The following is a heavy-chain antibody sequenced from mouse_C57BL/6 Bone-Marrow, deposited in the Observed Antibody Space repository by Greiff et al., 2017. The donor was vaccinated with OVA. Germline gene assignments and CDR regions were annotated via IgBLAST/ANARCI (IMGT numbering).Heavy chain of an antibody. CDR3: AIYLEDY. CDR1: GYTFTSYW. D-gene: IGHD2-1*01. Sequence: QVQLKQPGAELVRPGTSVKLSCKASGYTFTSYWMHWVKQRPGQGLEWIGVIDPSDSYTNYNQKFKGKATLTVDTSSSTAYMQLSSLTSEDSAVYYCAIYLEDYWGQGTTLTVSS. V-gene: IGHV1-59*01. CDR2: IDPSDSYT. J-gene: IGHJ2*01.